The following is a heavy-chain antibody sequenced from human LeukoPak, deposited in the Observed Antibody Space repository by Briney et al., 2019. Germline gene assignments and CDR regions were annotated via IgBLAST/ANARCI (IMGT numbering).Heavy chain of an antibody. J-gene: IGHJ4*02. Sequence: PGGSLRLSCAASGFSFSSTWMHWVRQAPGKGLVWVSRINSDGSTIYADSVKGRFTISRDNAKNTLYLQMNSLRAEDTAVYYCARDQAGYSSGWYNYWGQGTLVTVSS. CDR2: INSDGST. D-gene: IGHD6-19*01. V-gene: IGHV3-74*01. CDR3: ARDQAGYSSGWYNY. CDR1: GFSFSSTW.